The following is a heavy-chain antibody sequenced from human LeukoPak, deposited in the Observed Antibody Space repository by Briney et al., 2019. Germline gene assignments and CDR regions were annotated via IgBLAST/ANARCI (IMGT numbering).Heavy chain of an antibody. CDR2: FDPEDGET. CDR1: GYTLTELS. V-gene: IGHV1-24*01. Sequence: ASVQVSCKVSGYTLTELSMHWVRQAPGNGLEWMGGFDPEDGETVYAQKFQGRVTMTEDTSTDTVYMELSSLRSEDTAVYYCATEANSYYYYWGQGTLVTVSS. CDR3: ATEANSYYYY. D-gene: IGHD3-22*01. J-gene: IGHJ4*02.